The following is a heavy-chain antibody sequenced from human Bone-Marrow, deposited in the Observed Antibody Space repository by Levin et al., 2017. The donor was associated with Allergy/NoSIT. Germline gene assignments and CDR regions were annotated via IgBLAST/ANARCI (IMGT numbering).Heavy chain of an antibody. V-gene: IGHV4-59*01. Sequence: PSETLSLTCTVSGGSISSYYWTWIRQAPEKRLEWIGYSYYNGKSNYNPSLKTRVSISIDTSKNLFSLSLSSVTAADSAIYYCARAIPSGGNSYYYDYMDVWGKGITVTVSS. CDR3: ARAIPSGGNSYYYDYMDV. J-gene: IGHJ6*03. D-gene: IGHD4-23*01. CDR2: SYYNGKS. CDR1: GGSISSYY.